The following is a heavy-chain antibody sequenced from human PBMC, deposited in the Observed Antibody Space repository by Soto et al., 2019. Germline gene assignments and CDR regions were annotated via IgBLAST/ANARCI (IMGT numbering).Heavy chain of an antibody. V-gene: IGHV3-30*18. CDR1: VYPFSSSG. CDR2: ISYDGSNK. Sequence: HPAGSLRLSCAASVYPFSSSGVHGVRPAPGKGLEWVAVISYDGSNKYYADSVKGRFTISRDNSKNTLYLQMNSLRAEDTAVYYCAKGEYYYGSGSPLLDYWGQGTLVTVSS. J-gene: IGHJ4*02. CDR3: AKGEYYYGSGSPLLDY. D-gene: IGHD3-10*01.